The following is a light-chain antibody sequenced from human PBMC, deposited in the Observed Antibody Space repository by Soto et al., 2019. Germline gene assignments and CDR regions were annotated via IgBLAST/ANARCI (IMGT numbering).Light chain of an antibody. Sequence: QSVLTQPPSASGTPGQRVTISCSGSNSNIGSNTVNWYRQVPGTAPKLLIYRSDQRPSGVPDRFSGSKSGTSASLAISGLQSDDEGVYYCAAWDERLSGCVFGGGTKLTVL. J-gene: IGLJ3*02. CDR1: NSNIGSNT. CDR3: AAWDERLSGCV. V-gene: IGLV1-44*01. CDR2: RSD.